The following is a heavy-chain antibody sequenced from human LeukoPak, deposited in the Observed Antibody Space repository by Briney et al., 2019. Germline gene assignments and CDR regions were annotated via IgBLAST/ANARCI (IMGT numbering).Heavy chain of an antibody. CDR3: AAYSSSSPTRVY. CDR1: GFTFSSYD. D-gene: IGHD6-6*01. V-gene: IGHV3-13*01. CDR2: ISTAGDT. J-gene: IGHJ4*02. Sequence: GGSLRLSCAASGFTFSSYDMHWVRQATGKGLEWVSAISTAGDTYYPGSVKGRFTISRENAKNSLYLQMNSLRAGDTAVYYCAAYSSSSPTRVYWGQGTLVTVSS.